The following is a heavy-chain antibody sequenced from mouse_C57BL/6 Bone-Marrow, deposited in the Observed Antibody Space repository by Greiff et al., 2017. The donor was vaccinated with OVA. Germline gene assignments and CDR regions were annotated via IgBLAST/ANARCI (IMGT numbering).Heavy chain of an antibody. V-gene: IGHV1-50*01. J-gene: IGHJ1*03. CDR3: AREALLRDWYFDV. CDR1: GYTFTSYW. CDR2: IDPSDSYT. D-gene: IGHD1-1*01. Sequence: VQLQQPGAELVKPGASVKLSCKASGYTFTSYWMQWVKQRPGQGLEWIGEIDPSDSYTNYNQQFKGKATLTVDTSSSTAYMQLSSLTSEDSAVYYGAREALLRDWYFDVWGTGTTVTVSA.